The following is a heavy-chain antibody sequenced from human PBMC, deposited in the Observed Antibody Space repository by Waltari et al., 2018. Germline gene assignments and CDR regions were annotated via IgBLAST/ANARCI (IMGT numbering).Heavy chain of an antibody. CDR1: GDSFTNYL. J-gene: IGHJ4*02. CDR3: ARELPGLGYFDA. CDR2: LYISGSS. V-gene: IGHV4-4*07. D-gene: IGHD2-21*01. Sequence: QVQLQESGPGLVRPSETLSLICNVSGDSFTNYLWTWIRQPAGKGLEWIGRLYISGSSNYNSSLKSRVTMSLDASKNQFSLKLISVTAADTALYYCARELPGLGYFDAWGQGILVTVSS.